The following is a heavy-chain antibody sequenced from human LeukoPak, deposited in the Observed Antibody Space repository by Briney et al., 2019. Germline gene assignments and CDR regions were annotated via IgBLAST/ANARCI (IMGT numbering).Heavy chain of an antibody. J-gene: IGHJ5*02. D-gene: IGHD3-22*01. V-gene: IGHV1-69-2*01. Sequence: ASAKVSCKVSGYTFTDYRMHWVQQAPGKGLEWMGLVDREDGETIYAEKFQGRVTITADTSTDTAYMEMSSLRSEDTAVYYCATDWTAYDSSGYNWFDPWGQGTLATVSS. CDR2: VDREDGET. CDR1: GYTFTDYR. CDR3: ATDWTAYDSSGYNWFDP.